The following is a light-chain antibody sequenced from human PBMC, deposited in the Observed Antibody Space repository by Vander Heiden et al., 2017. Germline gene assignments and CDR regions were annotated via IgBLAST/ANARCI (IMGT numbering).Light chain of an antibody. Sequence: DIQMTQSPSTLSASLGDRVTITCRASQSISSWLAWYQQKPGKAPKLLIYKTSSLKSGVPSRFSGSGSGTEFTLTISSLQPDDFATYYCQQYNSYPLTFGQGTKVEIE. CDR1: QSISSW. CDR3: QQYNSYPLT. CDR2: KTS. J-gene: IGKJ1*01. V-gene: IGKV1-5*03.